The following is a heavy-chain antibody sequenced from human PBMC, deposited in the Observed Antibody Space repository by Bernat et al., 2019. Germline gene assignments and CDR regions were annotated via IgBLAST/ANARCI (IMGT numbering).Heavy chain of an antibody. CDR3: TTRVPYGSGSYRVDY. J-gene: IGHJ4*02. CDR1: GFTFSNAW. Sequence: EVQLVESGGGLVKPGGSLRLSCAASGFTFSNAWMNWVRQAPGKGLAWVGRIKSKTDGGTTDYAAPVKGRFTISRDDSKNTLYLQMNSLKTEDTAVYYCTTRVPYGSGSYRVDYWGQGTLVTVSA. D-gene: IGHD3-10*01. V-gene: IGHV3-15*07. CDR2: IKSKTDGGTT.